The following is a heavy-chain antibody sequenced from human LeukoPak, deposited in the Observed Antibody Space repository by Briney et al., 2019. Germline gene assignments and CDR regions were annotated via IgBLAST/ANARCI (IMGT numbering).Heavy chain of an antibody. CDR2: INPNSGGT. CDR3: ARGRYSSGWYSPFFYYYMDV. CDR1: GYTFTCYY. V-gene: IGHV1-2*02. D-gene: IGHD6-19*01. Sequence: ASVKVSCKASGYTFTCYYMHWVRQAPGQGLEWMGWINPNSGGTNYAQKFQGRVTMTRDTSISTAYMELSRLRSDDTAVYYCARGRYSSGWYSPFFYYYMDVWGKGTTVTISS. J-gene: IGHJ6*03.